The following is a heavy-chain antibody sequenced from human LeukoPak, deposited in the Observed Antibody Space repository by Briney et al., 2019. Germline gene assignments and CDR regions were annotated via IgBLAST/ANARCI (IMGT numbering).Heavy chain of an antibody. CDR2: FYYSGST. CDR1: GGSISSYY. Sequence: PSETLSVTCTVSGGSISSYYWSWIRQPPGKGLEWIGYFYYSGSTNYNPSLKSRVTISADTSKNQFSLKLSPVTAADTAVYYCARDKGNDAFDIWGQGTMVTVSS. CDR3: ARDKGNDAFDI. V-gene: IGHV4-59*01. J-gene: IGHJ3*02.